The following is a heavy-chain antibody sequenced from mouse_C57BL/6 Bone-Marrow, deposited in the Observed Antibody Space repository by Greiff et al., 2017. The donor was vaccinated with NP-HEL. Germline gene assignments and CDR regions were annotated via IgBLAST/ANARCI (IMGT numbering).Heavy chain of an antibody. CDR1: GFNIKDDY. J-gene: IGHJ3*01. D-gene: IGHD1-1*01. CDR3: TPFYYYGTPFAY. V-gene: IGHV14-4*01. CDR2: IDPENGDT. Sequence: VQLQQSGAELVRPGASVKLSCTASGFNIKDDYMHWVKQRPGQGLEWIGWIDPENGDTEYASKFQGKATITADTSSNTAYLQLSSLTSEDTAVYYCTPFYYYGTPFAYWGQGTLVTVSA.